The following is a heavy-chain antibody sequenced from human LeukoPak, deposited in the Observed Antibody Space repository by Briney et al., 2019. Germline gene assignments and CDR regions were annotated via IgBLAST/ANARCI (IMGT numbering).Heavy chain of an antibody. CDR1: GYTFTSYA. CDR3: AREKDILTAFDY. V-gene: IGHV1-46*01. J-gene: IGHJ4*02. Sequence: ASVKVSYKASGYTFTSYAMNWVRQAPGQGLEWMGIINPSGGSTSYAQKFQGRVTMTRDTSTSTVYMELSSLRSEDTAVYYCAREKDILTAFDYWGQGTLVTVSS. CDR2: INPSGGST. D-gene: IGHD3-9*01.